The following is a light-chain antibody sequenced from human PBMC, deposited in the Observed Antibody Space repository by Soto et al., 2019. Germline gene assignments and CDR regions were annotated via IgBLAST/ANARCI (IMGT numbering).Light chain of an antibody. V-gene: IGKV1-39*01. CDR2: AAS. J-gene: IGKJ1*01. CDR3: QQSYNSPWT. Sequence: DIQMTQSPSSLSASVRDRVTITCRASQSISTYLNWYQQKPGKVPTLLIYAASTLQSGVPSRFRGSGSGTDFTLTISSLQPEDFATYYCQQSYNSPWTFAQGTKVEIK. CDR1: QSISTY.